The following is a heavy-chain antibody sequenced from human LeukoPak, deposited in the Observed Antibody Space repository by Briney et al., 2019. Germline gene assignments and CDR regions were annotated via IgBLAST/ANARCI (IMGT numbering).Heavy chain of an antibody. D-gene: IGHD5-12*01. CDR1: GFSFSNYG. CDR2: ISYDGKNI. Sequence: GGSLRLSCAASGFSFSNYGFHWVRQAPGKGLDWVSAISYDGKNIHYADSVKGRFTVSRDNSRNTVYLQMNSLRVEDTAVYYCAKTYSRESGYDFFFHYWGQGTRVTVSS. V-gene: IGHV3-33*06. CDR3: AKTYSRESGYDFFFHY. J-gene: IGHJ4*02.